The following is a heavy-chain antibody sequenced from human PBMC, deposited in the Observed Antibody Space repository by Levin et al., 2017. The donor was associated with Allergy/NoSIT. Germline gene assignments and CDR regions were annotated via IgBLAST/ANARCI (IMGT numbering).Heavy chain of an antibody. CDR1: GFSLSTSGVG. D-gene: IGHD3-22*01. Sequence: SGPTLVKPTQTLTLTCTFSGFSLSTSGVGVGWIHQPPGKALEWLALIYWDDDKRYSPSLKSRLTIARDSSKNQVVLTMTNMDPVDTATYFCAHRRPYYDTTTSHNWFDPWGQGTLVTVSS. CDR3: AHRRPYYDTTTSHNWFDP. J-gene: IGHJ5*02. CDR2: IYWDDDK. V-gene: IGHV2-5*02.